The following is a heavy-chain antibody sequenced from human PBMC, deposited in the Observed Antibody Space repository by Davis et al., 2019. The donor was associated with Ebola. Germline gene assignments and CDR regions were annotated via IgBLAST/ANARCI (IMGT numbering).Heavy chain of an antibody. D-gene: IGHD3-22*01. CDR2: LYYIGST. CDR1: GSPICSYS. J-gene: IGHJ4*02. Sequence: SDILSPPFPLPGSPICSYSWSWIRQPPGKCLAWVWYLYYIGSTNYNPPLKSRVTISVDTSKNQFSLKLSSVTAADTAVYYCARDSRYYYDSSGYYSSYYFDYWGQGTLVTVSS. CDR3: ARDSRYYYDSSGYYSSYYFDY. V-gene: IGHV4-59*12.